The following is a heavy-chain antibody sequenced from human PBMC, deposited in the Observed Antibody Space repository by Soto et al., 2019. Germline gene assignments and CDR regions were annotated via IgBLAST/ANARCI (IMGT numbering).Heavy chain of an antibody. V-gene: IGHV5-51*01. J-gene: IGHJ4*02. CDR3: ARGPPADY. CDR2: IWPDESET. CDR1: GYSFSSYW. D-gene: IGHD1-26*01. Sequence: GESLKISCKASGYSFSSYWIDWVRQMPGKGLEWMGIIWPDESETRYSPSFQGEVTISADTATSTAYLKWNSLKSSDTAIYYCARGPPADYWGQGTLVTVSS.